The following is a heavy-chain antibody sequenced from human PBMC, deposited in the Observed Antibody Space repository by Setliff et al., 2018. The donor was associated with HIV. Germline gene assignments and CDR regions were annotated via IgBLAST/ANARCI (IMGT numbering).Heavy chain of an antibody. J-gene: IGHJ4*02. V-gene: IGHV4-39*02. CDR1: GDSISSGSYF. CDR3: TREGRGDPAMATTRIDY. D-gene: IGHD1-1*01. CDR2: IYYTGFA. Sequence: PSETVSLTCSVSGDSISSGSYFWGWIRQTPGKGLEWIGNIYYTGFAYYNPSLKSRVTISLDTSKTHFFLNLTSVTDADTAVYFCTREGRGDPAMATTRIDYWGQGKLVTVSS.